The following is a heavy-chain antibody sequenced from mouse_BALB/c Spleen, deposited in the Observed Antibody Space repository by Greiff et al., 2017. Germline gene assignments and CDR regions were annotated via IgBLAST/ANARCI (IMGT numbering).Heavy chain of an antibody. CDR1: GFTFSSYA. D-gene: IGHD2-1*01. V-gene: IGHV5-9-3*01. CDR2: ISSGGSYT. CDR3: ARENGNYFDY. J-gene: IGHJ2*01. Sequence: EVKLMESGGGLVKPGGSLKLSCAASGFTFSSYAMSWVRQTPEKRLEWVATISSGGSYTYYPDSVKGRFTISRDNAKNTLYLQMSSLRSEDTAMYYCARENGNYFDYWGQGTTLTVSS.